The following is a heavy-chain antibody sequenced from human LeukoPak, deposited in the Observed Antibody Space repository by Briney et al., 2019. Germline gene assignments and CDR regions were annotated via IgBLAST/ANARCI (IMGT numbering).Heavy chain of an antibody. CDR3: ARTVVVTAGGYFDY. Sequence: ASVKVSCKASGYTFTSYGISWVRQAPGQGLEWMGWINPNSGGTNYAQKFQGRVTMTRDTSVSTAYMELSRLRSDDTAVYYCARTVVVTAGGYFDYWGQGTLVTVSS. CDR2: INPNSGGT. V-gene: IGHV1-2*02. J-gene: IGHJ4*02. D-gene: IGHD2-21*02. CDR1: GYTFTSYG.